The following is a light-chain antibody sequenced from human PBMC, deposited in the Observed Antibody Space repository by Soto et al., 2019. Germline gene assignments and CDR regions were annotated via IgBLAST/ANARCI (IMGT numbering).Light chain of an antibody. Sequence: EIVMTQSPATLSVSPGERATLSCRASQSVSSKLAWYQQKPGQAPRLLIYDVSTRATGIPARFSGSGSGTEFTLTISSLQSEDFAVYYCQQYKNRPPITFGQGTRLEIK. CDR2: DVS. J-gene: IGKJ5*01. CDR1: QSVSSK. V-gene: IGKV3-15*01. CDR3: QQYKNRPPIT.